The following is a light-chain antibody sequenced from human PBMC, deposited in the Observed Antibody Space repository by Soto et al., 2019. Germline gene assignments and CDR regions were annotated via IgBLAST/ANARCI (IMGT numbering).Light chain of an antibody. CDR2: DVS. CDR1: SGDVGGYNY. V-gene: IGLV2-14*01. CDR3: SSYTSSSTTV. J-gene: IGLJ1*01. Sequence: TQPPCLSRSAGQPITLSGTGTSGDVGGYNYVSWYQQHPGKAPKLMIYDVSNRPSGVSNRFSGSKSGNTASLTISGLQAEDEADYYCSSYTSSSTTVFGTGTKVTVL.